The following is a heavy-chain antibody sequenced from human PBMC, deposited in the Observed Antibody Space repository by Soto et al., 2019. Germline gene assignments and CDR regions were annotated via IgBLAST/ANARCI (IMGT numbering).Heavy chain of an antibody. V-gene: IGHV6-1*01. Sequence: SQTLSLTCSISVDSVSSNSAACNFIKQSPSRGLEWLGRTYYMSGWYYDSAVSVKSRISVNPDTSKNQFSLHLNSVTLDDTAVYYCAGGTAAAGLRYWGQGILVTSPQ. CDR3: AGGTAAAGLRY. D-gene: IGHD6-13*01. J-gene: IGHJ4*02. CDR1: VDSVSSNSAA. CDR2: TYYMSGWYY.